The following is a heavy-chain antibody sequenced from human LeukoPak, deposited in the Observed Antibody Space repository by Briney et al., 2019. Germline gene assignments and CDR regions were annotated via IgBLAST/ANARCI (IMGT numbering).Heavy chain of an antibody. J-gene: IGHJ6*02. V-gene: IGHV4-34*01. CDR3: ARGRGVYYYYGMDV. CDR2: INHSRST. CDR1: GGSISSGGYY. D-gene: IGHD5-12*01. Sequence: SETLSLTCAVSGGSISSGGYYWSWIRQPPGKGLEWIGEINHSRSTNYNPSLKSRVTISVDTSKNQFSLKLSSVTAADTAVYYCARGRGVYYYYGMDVWGQGTTVTVSS.